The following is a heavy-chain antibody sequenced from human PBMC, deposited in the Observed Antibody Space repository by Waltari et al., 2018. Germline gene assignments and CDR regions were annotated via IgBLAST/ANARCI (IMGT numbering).Heavy chain of an antibody. D-gene: IGHD1-1*01. J-gene: IGHJ2*01. V-gene: IGHV4-39*01. CDR3: ERQQQLGPGNYWYFDL. CDR2: VSHSRSA. CDR1: GGSINNNYYH. Sequence: QLQLQESGPGLVKPSETLSLTCAGSGGSINNNYYHWAGISQPPGKGLEWIGSVSHSRSAYYNSSLGTRCTVSAYTSNNQCSLKQTSVTAADSAIYCCERQQQLGPGNYWYFDLWCRGTLLSVSS.